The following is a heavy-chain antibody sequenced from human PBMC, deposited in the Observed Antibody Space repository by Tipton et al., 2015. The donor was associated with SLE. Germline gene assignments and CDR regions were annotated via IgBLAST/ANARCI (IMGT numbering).Heavy chain of an antibody. CDR2: IKQDGSEK. CDR3: SRGGKWLVIDY. CDR1: GFTSSSYW. J-gene: IGHJ4*02. Sequence: SLRLSCAASGFTSSSYWMSWVRQAPGKGLEWVANIKQDGSEKYYVDSVKGRFTISRDNAKNSLYLQMNSLRAADTAVYYCSRGGKWLVIDYWGQGTLVTVSS. V-gene: IGHV3-7*01. D-gene: IGHD6-19*01.